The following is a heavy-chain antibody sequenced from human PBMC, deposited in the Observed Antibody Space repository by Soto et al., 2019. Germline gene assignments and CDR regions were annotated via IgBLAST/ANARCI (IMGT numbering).Heavy chain of an antibody. V-gene: IGHV3-49*03. J-gene: IGHJ6*02. CDR3: TRVAVAAPRYYYYGMDV. Sequence: SLRLSCTASGFTFGDYAMSWFRQAPGKGLEWVGFIRSKAYGGTTEYAASVKGRFTISRDDSKSIAYLQMNSLKTEDTAVYYCTRVAVAAPRYYYYGMDVWGQGTTVTVSS. CDR2: IRSKAYGGTT. D-gene: IGHD6-19*01. CDR1: GFTFGDYA.